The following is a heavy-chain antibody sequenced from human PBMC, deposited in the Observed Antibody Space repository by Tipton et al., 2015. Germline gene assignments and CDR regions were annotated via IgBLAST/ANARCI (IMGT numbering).Heavy chain of an antibody. CDR2: INSDGSST. D-gene: IGHD2-15*01. J-gene: IGHJ3*02. CDR3: ARDREGSGFDAFDM. CDR1: GFTLSYYW. Sequence: SLRLSCAASGFTLSYYWMHWVRQAPGKGLVWVSRINSDGSSTYYADSVKGRFTISRDNAKNTLYLQMNSLRAEDTAVYYCARDREGSGFDAFDMWGQGTMVTVSS. V-gene: IGHV3-74*01.